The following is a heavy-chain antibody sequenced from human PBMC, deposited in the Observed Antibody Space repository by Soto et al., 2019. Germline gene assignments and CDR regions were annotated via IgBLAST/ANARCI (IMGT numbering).Heavy chain of an antibody. CDR1: GGSISSYY. Sequence: SETLSLTCTVSGGSISSYYWSWIRQPPGKGLEWIGYISHSETTYYSPALKNRIIISSDFSMNQFSLRLNSVTAADTAVYFCAGFGVGDRDDKWGQGTLVTVSS. CDR3: AGFGVGDRDDK. V-gene: IGHV4-4*09. J-gene: IGHJ4*02. CDR2: ISHSETT. D-gene: IGHD2-8*01.